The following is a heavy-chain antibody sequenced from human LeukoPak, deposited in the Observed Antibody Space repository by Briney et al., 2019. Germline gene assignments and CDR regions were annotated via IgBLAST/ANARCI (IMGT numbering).Heavy chain of an antibody. D-gene: IGHD1-26*01. CDR3: AKDRRGSYYFESYYYYGMDV. CDR2: ISYDGSNK. CDR1: GFTFSSYG. J-gene: IGHJ6*02. V-gene: IGHV3-30*18. Sequence: GGSLRLSCAASGFTFSSYGMHWVRQAPGKGLEWVAVISYDGSNKYYADSVKGRFTISRDNSKNTLYLQMNSLRAEDTAVYYCAKDRRGSYYFESYYYYGMDVWGQGTTVTVSS.